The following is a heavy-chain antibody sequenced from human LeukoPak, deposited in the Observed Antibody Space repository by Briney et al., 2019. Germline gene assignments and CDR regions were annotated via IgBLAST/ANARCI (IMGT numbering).Heavy chain of an antibody. CDR2: INPNSGGT. CDR3: ARDGLWSTVTTLDAFDI. J-gene: IGHJ3*02. CDR1: GYTFTGYY. V-gene: IGHV1-2*06. D-gene: IGHD4-17*01. Sequence: ASVKVSCKASGYTFTGYYMHWVRQAPGQGLEWMGRINPNSGGTNNAQKFQGRITMTRDTSISTAYMELSRLRSDDTAVYYCARDGLWSTVTTLDAFDIWGQGTMVTVSS.